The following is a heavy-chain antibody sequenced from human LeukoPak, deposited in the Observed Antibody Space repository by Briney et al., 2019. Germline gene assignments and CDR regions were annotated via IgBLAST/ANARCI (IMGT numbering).Heavy chain of an antibody. J-gene: IGHJ4*02. D-gene: IGHD3-3*01. Sequence: GGSLRLSCAASGFTFSSYWMHWVRQAPGKGLVWVSRINTDGSSTSYADSVKGRFTISRDNSKNTLYLQMNSLRAEDTAVYYCAKGTYYDFWSGYNYWGQGTLVTVSS. CDR3: AKGTYYDFWSGYNY. CDR1: GFTFSSYW. CDR2: INTDGSST. V-gene: IGHV3-74*01.